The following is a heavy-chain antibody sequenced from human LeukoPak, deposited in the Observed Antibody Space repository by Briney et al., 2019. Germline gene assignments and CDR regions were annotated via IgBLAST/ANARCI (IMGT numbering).Heavy chain of an antibody. CDR1: GVSISSGTYY. J-gene: IGHJ6*03. V-gene: IGHV4-39*07. CDR2: IYHSGST. Sequence: PSETLSLTCTVSGVSISSGTYYWAWIRQAPGRGLEWIGTIYHSGSTYYNPSLKTRVTISVDTSKNRFSLNLTSLTAADTAVYYCARDRKYYYHMDVWGKGTTVTVSS. CDR3: ARDRKYYYHMDV.